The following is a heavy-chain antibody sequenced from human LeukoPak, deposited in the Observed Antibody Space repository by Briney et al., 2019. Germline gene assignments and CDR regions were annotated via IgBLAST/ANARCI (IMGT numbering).Heavy chain of an antibody. D-gene: IGHD5-12*01. Sequence: PGGSLRLSCAASGFTFSSYGMHWVRQAPGKGLEWVAVIWYDGSNKYYADSVKGRFTISRDNSKNTLYLQMNSLRAEDTAVYYCARVIVATIYPHYFDYWGQGTLVTVSS. CDR2: IWYDGSNK. J-gene: IGHJ4*02. CDR3: ARVIVATIYPHYFDY. CDR1: GFTFSSYG. V-gene: IGHV3-33*01.